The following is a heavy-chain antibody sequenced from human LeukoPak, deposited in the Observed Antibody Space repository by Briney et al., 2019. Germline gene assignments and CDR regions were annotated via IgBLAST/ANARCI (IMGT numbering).Heavy chain of an antibody. CDR3: TTDCGGDCYPGVDY. CDR2: LKSKTDGGTT. D-gene: IGHD2-21*02. Sequence: GGSLRLSCAASGFTFSNAWLSWVREAPGKGLEWVGRLKSKTDGGTTDYAAPVKGRLTISRDDSKNTLYLQMNSLKPEDTAVYYCTTDCGGDCYPGVDYWGQGTLVTVSS. CDR1: GFTFSNAW. J-gene: IGHJ4*02. V-gene: IGHV3-15*01.